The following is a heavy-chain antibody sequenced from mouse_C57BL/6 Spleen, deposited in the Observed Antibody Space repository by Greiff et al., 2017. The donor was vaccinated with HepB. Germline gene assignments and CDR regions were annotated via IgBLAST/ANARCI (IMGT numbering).Heavy chain of an antibody. CDR2: IDPSDSYT. Sequence: QVQLQQPGAELVMPGASVKLSCKASGYTFTSYWMHWVKQRPGQGLEWIGEIDPSDSYTNYNQKFKGKSTLTVDKSSSTAYMQLSSLTSEDSAVYYCATIYDGYWYFDGWGTGTTVTVSS. CDR1: GYTFTSYW. V-gene: IGHV1-69*01. J-gene: IGHJ1*03. D-gene: IGHD2-3*01. CDR3: ATIYDGYWYFDG.